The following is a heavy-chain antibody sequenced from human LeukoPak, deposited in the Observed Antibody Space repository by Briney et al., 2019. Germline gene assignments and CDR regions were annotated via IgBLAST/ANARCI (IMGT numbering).Heavy chain of an antibody. CDR2: IYYSGST. Sequence: PSETLSLTCTVSGGSISSYYWSWIRQPPGKGLEWIGYIYYSGSTNYNPSLKSRVTISVDTSKNQFSLKLSSVTAADTAVYYCARGGGISCFDYWGQGTLVTVSS. D-gene: IGHD6-13*01. CDR1: GGSISSYY. J-gene: IGHJ4*02. CDR3: ARGGGISCFDY. V-gene: IGHV4-59*12.